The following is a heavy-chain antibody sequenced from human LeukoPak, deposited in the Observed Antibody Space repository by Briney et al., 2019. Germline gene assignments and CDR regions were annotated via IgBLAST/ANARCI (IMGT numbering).Heavy chain of an antibody. CDR2: INPNSGGT. J-gene: IGHJ5*02. Sequence: ASVKVSCKASGYTFTGYYMHWVRQAPGQGLEWMGWINPNSGGTNYAQKFQGRVTMTRDTSISTAYMELSRLRSDDTAVYYCARDHLAIEYSSSSVWWFDPWGQGTLVTVSS. CDR3: ARDHLAIEYSSSSVWWFDP. V-gene: IGHV1-2*02. CDR1: GYTFTGYY. D-gene: IGHD6-6*01.